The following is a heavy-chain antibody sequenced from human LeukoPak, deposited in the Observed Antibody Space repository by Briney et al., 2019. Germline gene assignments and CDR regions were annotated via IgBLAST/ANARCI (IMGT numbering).Heavy chain of an antibody. CDR2: ISSSSSYT. CDR1: GFTFSNYS. V-gene: IGHV3-21*01. D-gene: IGHD6-6*01. J-gene: IGHJ4*02. CDR3: ARDLGSSSDGTGI. Sequence: GGSLRLSCAASGFTFSNYSMNWVRQAPGKGLEWVSSISSSSSYTYYADSVKGRFTISRDNAKNSLYLQMNSLRAEDMAVYYCARDLGSSSDGTGIWGQGTLVTVSS.